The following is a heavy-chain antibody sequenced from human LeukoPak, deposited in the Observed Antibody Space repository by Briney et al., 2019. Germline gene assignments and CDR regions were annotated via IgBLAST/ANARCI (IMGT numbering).Heavy chain of an antibody. Sequence: PGGSLRLSCAVSGFTFSTYSMNWVRQAPGKGLEWVSSISSSSSTIYYADSVKGRFTISRDNAKNSLYLQMNSLRAEDTAVYYCARGGRGGWYFDYWGQGTLVTVSS. CDR3: ARGGRGGWYFDY. CDR2: ISSSSSTI. V-gene: IGHV3-48*01. D-gene: IGHD6-19*01. J-gene: IGHJ4*02. CDR1: GFTFSTYS.